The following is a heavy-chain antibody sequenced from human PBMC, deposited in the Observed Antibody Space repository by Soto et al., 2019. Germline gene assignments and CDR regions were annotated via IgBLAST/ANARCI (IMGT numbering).Heavy chain of an antibody. CDR3: TRVGGYGDPKFDY. V-gene: IGHV4-30-2*01. D-gene: IGHD4-17*01. J-gene: IGHJ4*02. Sequence: QLHLQESGSGLVKPSETLSLTCAVSSVSVTTNDFSWSWIRRPPGMGLEWIGYISHRGSTSYNPSLKSRVTISLDRSKNQFSLRLTSVPAADTAVYFCTRVGGYGDPKFDYWGQGTLVTVSS. CDR1: SVSVTTNDFS. CDR2: ISHRGST.